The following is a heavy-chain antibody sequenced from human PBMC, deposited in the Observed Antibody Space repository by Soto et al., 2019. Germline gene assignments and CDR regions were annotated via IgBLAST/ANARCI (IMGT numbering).Heavy chain of an antibody. D-gene: IGHD5-18*01. J-gene: IGHJ6*03. CDR2: INSDGSST. Sequence: GGSLRLSCAASGFTFSSYWMHWVRQAPGKGLVWVSRINSDGSSTSYADSVKGRFTISRDNAKNTLYLQMNSLRAEDTAVYYCARGFTGYSYGSYYYYMEVWGKGTTVTVSS. V-gene: IGHV3-74*01. CDR3: ARGFTGYSYGSYYYYMEV. CDR1: GFTFSSYW.